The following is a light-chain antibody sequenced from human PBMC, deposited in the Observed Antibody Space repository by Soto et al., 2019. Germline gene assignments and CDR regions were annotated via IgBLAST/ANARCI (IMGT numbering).Light chain of an antibody. Sequence: QSVLTQSPSVSAAPGQKVTISCSGSSFNVENNFVSWYQQLPGTAPKLLIYDNNKRPSGIPDRFSGSKSGTSATLGITGLQTGDEADYYCGTWDSGLSAMVFGGGTKLTVL. CDR2: DNN. V-gene: IGLV1-51*01. J-gene: IGLJ2*01. CDR1: SFNVENNF. CDR3: GTWDSGLSAMV.